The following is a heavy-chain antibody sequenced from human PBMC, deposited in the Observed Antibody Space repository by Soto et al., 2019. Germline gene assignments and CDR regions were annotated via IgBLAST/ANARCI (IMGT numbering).Heavy chain of an antibody. CDR1: GFTFNNYA. CDR3: AKDVKGDFWSGYFDY. Sequence: EVQLLESGGGLVQPGGSLRLSCAASGFTFNNYALSWVRQAPGKGLEWVSAISGSGGSTFSADPVKGRFTISRDNSKNTLYLQMNSLRAEDTAVYYCAKDVKGDFWSGYFDYWGQGTLVTVSS. J-gene: IGHJ4*02. CDR2: ISGSGGST. D-gene: IGHD3-3*01. V-gene: IGHV3-23*01.